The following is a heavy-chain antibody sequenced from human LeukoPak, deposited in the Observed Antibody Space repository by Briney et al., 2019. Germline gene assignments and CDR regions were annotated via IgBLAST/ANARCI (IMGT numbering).Heavy chain of an antibody. Sequence: GRSLRLSCAASGFTFSSYAMHWVRQAPGKGLEWVAVISYDGSNKYYADSVKGRFTISRDNSKNTLYLQMNSLRAEDTAVYYCARDRPLDSSGSGAFDIWGQGTMVTVSS. CDR3: ARDRPLDSSGSGAFDI. CDR1: GFTFSSYA. D-gene: IGHD3-22*01. J-gene: IGHJ3*02. CDR2: ISYDGSNK. V-gene: IGHV3-30-3*01.